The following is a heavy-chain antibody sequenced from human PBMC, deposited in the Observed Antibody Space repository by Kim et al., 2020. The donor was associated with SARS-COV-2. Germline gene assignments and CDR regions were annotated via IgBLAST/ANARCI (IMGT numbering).Heavy chain of an antibody. CDR3: AKARLGRAVTGWGSELDS. CDR2: ISGSGDTT. D-gene: IGHD2-21*01. V-gene: IGHV3-23*01. CDR1: GFTMSYG. Sequence: GGSLRLSCVASGFTMSYGIAWVRRAPGKGLEWVSTISGSGDTTYYADSVEGRFSISRENSKITKIYLQMNSLRAEDTALYYCAKARLGRAVTGWGSELDSWGQGTLVTVSS. J-gene: IGHJ4*02.